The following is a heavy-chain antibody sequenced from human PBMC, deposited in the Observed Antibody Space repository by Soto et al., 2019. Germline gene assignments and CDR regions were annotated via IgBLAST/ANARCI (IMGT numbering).Heavy chain of an antibody. V-gene: IGHV3-15*01. Sequence: KPGGSLRLSCAASGFTFSNAWMSWVRQAPGKGLEWVGRIKSKTDGGTTDYAAPVKGRFTISRDDSKNTLYLQMNSLKTEDTAVYYCTTERIVVVVAANGWFDPWGQGTLVTVSS. CDR3: TTERIVVVVAANGWFDP. J-gene: IGHJ5*02. D-gene: IGHD2-15*01. CDR2: IKSKTDGGTT. CDR1: GFTFSNAW.